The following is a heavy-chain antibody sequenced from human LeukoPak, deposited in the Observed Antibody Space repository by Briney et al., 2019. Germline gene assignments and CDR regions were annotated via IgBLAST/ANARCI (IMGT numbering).Heavy chain of an antibody. V-gene: IGHV1-69*13. Sequence: GASVKVSCKASGGTFSSYAIGWVRQAPGQGLEWMGGIIPIFGTANYAQKFQGRVTITADESTSTAYMELSSLRSEDTAVYYCARAKYSSSSPPLLYFDYWGQGTLVTVSS. J-gene: IGHJ4*02. CDR2: IIPIFGTA. CDR3: ARAKYSSSSPPLLYFDY. D-gene: IGHD6-6*01. CDR1: GGTFSSYA.